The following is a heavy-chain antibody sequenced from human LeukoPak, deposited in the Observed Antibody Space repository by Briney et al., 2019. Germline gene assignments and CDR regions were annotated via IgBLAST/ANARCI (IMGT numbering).Heavy chain of an antibody. CDR1: GYTFTSYA. J-gene: IGHJ6*02. V-gene: IGHV1-3*01. Sequence: ASVKVSCTASGYTFTSYAMHWVRQAPGQRLEWMGWINAGNGNTKYSQKFQGRVTITRDTSASTAYMERSSLRSEDTAVYYRARTPRYCSSTSCYHYYYGMDVWGQGTTVTVSS. D-gene: IGHD2-2*01. CDR3: ARTPRYCSSTSCYHYYYGMDV. CDR2: INAGNGNT.